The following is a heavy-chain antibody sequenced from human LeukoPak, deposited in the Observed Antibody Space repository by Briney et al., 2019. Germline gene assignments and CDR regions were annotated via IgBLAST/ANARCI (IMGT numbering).Heavy chain of an antibody. Sequence: PGGSLRLSCAASGFTFSSYSMNWVRQAAGKGLEWVANIKQDGSEKYYVDSVKGRFTISRDNAKNSLYLQMNSLRAEDTAVYYCARDWTVDWGDYYYYYGMDVWGQGTTVTVSS. V-gene: IGHV3-7*01. D-gene: IGHD7-27*01. CDR3: ARDWTVDWGDYYYYYGMDV. CDR2: IKQDGSEK. J-gene: IGHJ6*02. CDR1: GFTFSSYS.